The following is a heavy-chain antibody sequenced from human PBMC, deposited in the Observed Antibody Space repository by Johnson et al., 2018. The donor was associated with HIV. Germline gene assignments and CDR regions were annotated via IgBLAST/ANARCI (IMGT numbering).Heavy chain of an antibody. D-gene: IGHD1-26*01. V-gene: IGHV3-30*18. CDR2: ISYDGYNK. CDR3: AKGWGRGTFSTDDSFDI. J-gene: IGHJ3*02. CDR1: GFTVSSNY. Sequence: QMQLVESGGGLIQPGGSLRLSCAASGFTVSSNYMSWVRQAPGKGLEWVAIISYDGYNKYYADSVKGRFTISRDNSKNTLYLQMNSLRAEDTAVYYCAKGWGRGTFSTDDSFDIWGQGTMVTVSS.